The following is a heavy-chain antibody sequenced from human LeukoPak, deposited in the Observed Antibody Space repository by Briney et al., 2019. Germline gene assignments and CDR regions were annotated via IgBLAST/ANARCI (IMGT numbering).Heavy chain of an antibody. V-gene: IGHV3-30*02. Sequence: GGSLRLSCAASGLTFSSYGMHWVRQAPGKGLEWVAFIRYDGSNKYYADSVKGRFTISRDNSKNTLYLQMNSLRAEDAAVYYCAKAALGYCSSTSCRYFDYWGQGTLVTVSS. CDR1: GLTFSSYG. J-gene: IGHJ4*02. CDR3: AKAALGYCSSTSCRYFDY. CDR2: IRYDGSNK. D-gene: IGHD2-2*01.